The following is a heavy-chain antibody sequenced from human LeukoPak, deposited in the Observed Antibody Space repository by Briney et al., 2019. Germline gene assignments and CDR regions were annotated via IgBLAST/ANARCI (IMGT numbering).Heavy chain of an antibody. CDR1: GFTFSNYA. CDR2: IKQDGSEK. Sequence: GGSLRLSCAASGFTFSNYAMSWVRQAPGKGLEWVANIKQDGSEKYYVGSVKGRFTISRDNAKNSLYLQMNSLRAEDTAVYYCARKNGLDYWGQGTLVTVSS. J-gene: IGHJ4*02. V-gene: IGHV3-7*01. CDR3: ARKNGLDY.